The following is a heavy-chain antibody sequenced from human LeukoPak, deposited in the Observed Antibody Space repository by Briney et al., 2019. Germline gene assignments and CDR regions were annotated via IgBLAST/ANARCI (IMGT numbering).Heavy chain of an antibody. D-gene: IGHD4-17*01. CDR3: AKDRYGDYRGGYFDY. J-gene: IGHJ4*02. CDR1: GGTFSSYA. CDR2: ISGSGGST. V-gene: IGHV3-23*01. Sequence: GGSLRLSCAASGGTFSSYAMSWIRQAPGKGLEWVWAISGSGGSTYYADSVKGRFTISRDHSKNKLYLQMNSLRAEDTAVYYCAKDRYGDYRGGYFDYWGQGTLVPVSS.